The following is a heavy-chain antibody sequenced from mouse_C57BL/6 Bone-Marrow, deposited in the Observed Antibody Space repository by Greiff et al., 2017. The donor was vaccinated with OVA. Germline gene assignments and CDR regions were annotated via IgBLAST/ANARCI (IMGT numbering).Heavy chain of an antibody. CDR2: INYDGSST. CDR1: GFTFSDYY. D-gene: IGHD1-1*01. Sequence: EVQVVESEGGLVQPGSSMKLSCTASGFTFSDYYMAWVRQVPEKGLEWVANINYDGSSTYYLDSLKSRFIISRDNAKNILYLQMSSLKSEDTATDYCAREEGHYGSSYWYFDVWGTGTTVTVSS. V-gene: IGHV5-16*01. J-gene: IGHJ1*03. CDR3: AREEGHYGSSYWYFDV.